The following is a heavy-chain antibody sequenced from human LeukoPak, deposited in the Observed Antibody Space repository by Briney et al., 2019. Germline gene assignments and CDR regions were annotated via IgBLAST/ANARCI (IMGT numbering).Heavy chain of an antibody. V-gene: IGHV3-30*01. CDR3: ARDSHGYNYWYFDY. Sequence: GRPLRLSCAASGFTFSSYAMHWVRQAPGKGLEWVAVISYDGSNKYYADSVKGRFTISRDNSKNTLYLQMNSLRAEDTAVYYCARDSHGYNYWYFDYWGQGTLVTVSS. J-gene: IGHJ4*02. D-gene: IGHD5-24*01. CDR2: ISYDGSNK. CDR1: GFTFSSYA.